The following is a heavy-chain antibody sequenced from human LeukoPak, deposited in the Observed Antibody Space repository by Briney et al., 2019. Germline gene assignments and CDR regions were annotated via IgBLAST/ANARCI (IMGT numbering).Heavy chain of an antibody. J-gene: IGHJ6*02. Sequence: PGRSLRLSCAASGFTFDDYAMHWVRQAPGKGLEWVSGISWNSGSIGYADSVKGRFTISRDNAKNSLYLQMNSLRAEDTALYYCAKDIKDRIIAVADPYYYYGMDVWGQGTTVTVSS. V-gene: IGHV3-9*01. D-gene: IGHD6-19*01. CDR1: GFTFDDYA. CDR2: ISWNSGSI. CDR3: AKDIKDRIIAVADPYYYYGMDV.